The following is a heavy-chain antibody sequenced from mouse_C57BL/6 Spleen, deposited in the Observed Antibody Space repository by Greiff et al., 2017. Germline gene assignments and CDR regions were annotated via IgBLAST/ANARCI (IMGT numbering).Heavy chain of an antibody. J-gene: IGHJ1*03. V-gene: IGHV1-64*01. CDR3: ARSDGSRNWYFDV. Sequence: VQLQQPGAELVKPGASVKLSCKASGYTFTSYWMHWVKQRPGQGLEWIGMIHPNSGSTNYNEKFKSKATLTVDKSSSTAYMQLSRLTSEDSAVXYCARSDGSRNWYFDVWGTGTTVTVSS. CDR2: IHPNSGST. CDR1: GYTFTSYW. D-gene: IGHD1-1*01.